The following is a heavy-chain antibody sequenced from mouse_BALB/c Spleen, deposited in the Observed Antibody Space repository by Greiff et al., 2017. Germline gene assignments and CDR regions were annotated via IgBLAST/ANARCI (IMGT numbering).Heavy chain of an antibody. CDR3: ARGVKYGNYPAWFAY. CDR1: GYTFSSYW. CDR2: ILPGSGST. D-gene: IGHD2-1*01. J-gene: IGHJ3*01. V-gene: IGHV1-9*01. Sequence: VQLQQSGAELMKPGASVKISCKATGYTFSSYWIEWVKQRPGHGLEWIGEILPGSGSTNYNEKFKGKATFTADTSSNTAYMQLSSLTSEDSAVYYCARGVKYGNYPAWFAYWGQGTLVTVSA.